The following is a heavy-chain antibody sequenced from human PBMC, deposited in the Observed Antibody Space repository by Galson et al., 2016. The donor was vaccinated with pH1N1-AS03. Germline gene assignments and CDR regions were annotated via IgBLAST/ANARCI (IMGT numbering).Heavy chain of an antibody. CDR1: GGTFSGFF. J-gene: IGHJ6*02. Sequence: ETLSLTCDVLGGTFSGFFWNWVRQSSGKGLEWIGEADHSGIITYNPSLRSRLNISLDTSSRQFSLKLTSVTAADTAVYFCARLLGKAFPRLGRNFGMDVWGQGTTVTVSS. V-gene: IGHV4-34*01. D-gene: IGHD3-16*01. CDR3: ARLLGKAFPRLGRNFGMDV. CDR2: ADHSGII.